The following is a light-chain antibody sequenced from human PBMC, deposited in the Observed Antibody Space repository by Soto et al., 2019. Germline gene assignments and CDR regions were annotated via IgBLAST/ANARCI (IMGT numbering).Light chain of an antibody. CDR2: KAC. J-gene: IGKJ1*01. CDR3: QQYNSSPT. Sequence: DIPMTQSPSTLSASVGDRVTITCRASQSISSWLAWYQQKPGKAPKLLIYKACSLESGVPSRFSGSGSGTEFTLTISSLQPDDFATYYCQQYNSSPTFGQGTKVEIK. V-gene: IGKV1-5*03. CDR1: QSISSW.